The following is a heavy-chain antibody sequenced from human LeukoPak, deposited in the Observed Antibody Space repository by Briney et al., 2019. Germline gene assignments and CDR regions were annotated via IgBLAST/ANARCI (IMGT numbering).Heavy chain of an antibody. CDR1: GFTFSSYA. CDR3: AKDRSCTNDICHGDFDY. Sequence: GGSLRLSCAASGFTFSSYAVSWVRQAPGKGREWVSSISGSGGSTYSADSVKGRFTISRDNSKNTLYLQMNSLRAEDTALYYCAKDRSCTNDICHGDFDYWGQGTLVTVSS. D-gene: IGHD2-8*01. CDR2: ISGSGGST. J-gene: IGHJ4*02. V-gene: IGHV3-23*01.